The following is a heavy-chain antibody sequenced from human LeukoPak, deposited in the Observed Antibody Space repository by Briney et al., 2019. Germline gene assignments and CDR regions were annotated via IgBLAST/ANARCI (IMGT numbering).Heavy chain of an antibody. J-gene: IGHJ6*03. CDR3: ARSKAFGELLRYYYYYYMDV. D-gene: IGHD3-10*01. Sequence: GSLRLSCAASGFTFSSYSMNWVRQAPGKGLEWVSYISSSSSTIYYADSVKGRFTISRDNAKNSLYLQMNSLRAEDTAVYYCARSKAFGELLRYYYYYYMDVWGKGTTVTVSS. CDR1: GFTFSSYS. V-gene: IGHV3-48*01. CDR2: ISSSSSTI.